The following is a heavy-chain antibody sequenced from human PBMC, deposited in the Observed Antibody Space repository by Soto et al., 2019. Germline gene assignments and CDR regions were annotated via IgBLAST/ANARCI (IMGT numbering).Heavy chain of an antibody. J-gene: IGHJ5*02. Sequence: QVQVVESGGGVVQPGRSLRLSCAASGFSFNSYGMHWVRQAPGKGLEWVAIISYDGRIKYYADSVKGRFTISRDSPRNTLYLEMNSLRAEDTAVYYCAKGGSSSARYFDAWGQGALVTVSS. CDR2: ISYDGRIK. CDR1: GFSFNSYG. CDR3: AKGGSSSARYFDA. V-gene: IGHV3-30*18. D-gene: IGHD6-6*01.